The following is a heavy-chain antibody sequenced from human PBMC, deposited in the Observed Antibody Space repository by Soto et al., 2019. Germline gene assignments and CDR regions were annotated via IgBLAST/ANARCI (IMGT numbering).Heavy chain of an antibody. Sequence: EVRLLESGGGLVQPGGSLRLSCAASGFTFSTHVMSWVRQTPGQGLEWVATIGTSGGTHYADTAKGRFTISRDNSKNTLYLQMDSLRADDTAVYYCARIERFDPWGQGTLVTVSP. CDR1: GFTFSTHV. J-gene: IGHJ5*02. V-gene: IGHV3-23*01. CDR3: ARIERFDP. CDR2: IGTSGGT.